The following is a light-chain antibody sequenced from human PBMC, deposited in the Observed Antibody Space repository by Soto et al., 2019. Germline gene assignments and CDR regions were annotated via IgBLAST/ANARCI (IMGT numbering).Light chain of an antibody. CDR3: QQYGDSRQVT. CDR1: QSVNANY. V-gene: IGKV3-20*01. J-gene: IGKJ4*01. CDR2: DAS. Sequence: EIVLTQSPGTLPLSPGGTATLSCRASQSVNANYLAWYQHKPGQAPRLLIYDASTRATGTPDRFSGSGSGTDFTLTIRRLEPEDFALYYCQQYGDSRQVTFGGGTKVDI.